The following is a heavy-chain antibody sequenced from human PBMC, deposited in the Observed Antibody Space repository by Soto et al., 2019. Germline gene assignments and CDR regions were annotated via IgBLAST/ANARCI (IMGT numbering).Heavy chain of an antibody. Sequence: QVQLQQWGAGLLKPSETLSLTCAVYGGSFSGYYWSWIRQPRGKGLEWIGEINHSGSTNYNPSLKGRVTISVDTSKNQFALKLSSVTAADTAVYYCASYGGRMKTPMGGVLRGEYYYYMDVWGKGTTVTVSS. D-gene: IGHD2-15*01. J-gene: IGHJ6*03. CDR1: GGSFSGYY. V-gene: IGHV4-34*01. CDR2: INHSGST. CDR3: ASYGGRMKTPMGGVLRGEYYYYMDV.